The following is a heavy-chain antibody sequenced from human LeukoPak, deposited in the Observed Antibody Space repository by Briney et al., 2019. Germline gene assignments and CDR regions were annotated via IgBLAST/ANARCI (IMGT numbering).Heavy chain of an antibody. V-gene: IGHV4-34*01. J-gene: IGHJ5*02. CDR2: INHRGST. CDR3: ARGQVPSARGHNWFDP. Sequence: SETLSLTCAVYGWSFNDYYWNWIRQPPGKGLEWIGEINHRGSTNYNPSLKSRVTISVDTSKNQFSLGLTSLAAADTAVYYCARGQVPSARGHNWFDPWGQGTLVTVSS. CDR1: GWSFNDYY.